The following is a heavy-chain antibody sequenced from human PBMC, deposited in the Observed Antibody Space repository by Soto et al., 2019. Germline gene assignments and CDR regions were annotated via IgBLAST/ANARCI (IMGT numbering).Heavy chain of an antibody. V-gene: IGHV4-59*08. D-gene: IGHD7-27*01. CDR3: ARGPSGDKVDY. CDR2: IYYSGST. CDR1: GGSISSYY. Sequence: SETLSLTCTVSGGSISSYYWSWIRQPPGKGLEWIGYIYYSGSTNYNPSLKSRVTISVDTSNNQFSLKLSSVSAADTAVYYCARGPSGDKVDYWGQGTLVTVSS. J-gene: IGHJ4*02.